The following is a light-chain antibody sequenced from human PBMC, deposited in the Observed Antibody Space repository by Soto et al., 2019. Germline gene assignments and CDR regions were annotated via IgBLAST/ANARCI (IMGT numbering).Light chain of an antibody. Sequence: ESVMTQSPASLSVSPGDGATLSCRASQSAASNVAWYQQKPGQGPRLLILGASTRAAGVPGRFSGSGSGTDFTLTISSLQSEDFAVYYCQQYHNWPPQYAFGQGTKLQIK. J-gene: IGKJ2*01. CDR3: QQYHNWPPQYA. CDR2: GAS. V-gene: IGKV3D-15*01. CDR1: QSAASN.